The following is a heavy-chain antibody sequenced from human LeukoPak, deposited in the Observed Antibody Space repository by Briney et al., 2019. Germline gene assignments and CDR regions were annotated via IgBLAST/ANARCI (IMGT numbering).Heavy chain of an antibody. CDR2: ISSSGSTI. J-gene: IGHJ5*02. D-gene: IGHD6-19*01. Sequence: GGSLRLSCAASGFTFSTFAMIWIRQAPGKGLEWVSYISSSGSTIYYADSVKGRFTISRDNAKNSLYLQMNSLRAEDTAVYYCARERVGRAVAGFDPWGQGTLVTVSS. V-gene: IGHV3-11*01. CDR3: ARERVGRAVAGFDP. CDR1: GFTFSTFA.